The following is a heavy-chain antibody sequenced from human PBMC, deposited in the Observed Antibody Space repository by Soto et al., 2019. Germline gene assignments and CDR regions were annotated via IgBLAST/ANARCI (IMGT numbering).Heavy chain of an antibody. J-gene: IGHJ2*01. Sequence: LRLSCAASGFTFSSYAMSWVRQAPGKGLAWVSTTSGGGTSTYYADSVKGRFTISRDNSKNTLYLQMNSLRAEDTAVYFCAKDVSGDGYDLLFASWFFDLWGRGTLVTVSS. V-gene: IGHV3-23*01. D-gene: IGHD5-12*01. CDR2: TSGGGTST. CDR3: AKDVSGDGYDLLFASWFFDL. CDR1: GFTFSSYA.